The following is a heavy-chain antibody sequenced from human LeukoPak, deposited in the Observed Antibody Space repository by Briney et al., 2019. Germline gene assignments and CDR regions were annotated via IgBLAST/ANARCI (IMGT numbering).Heavy chain of an antibody. J-gene: IGHJ6*02. D-gene: IGHD3-10*01. Sequence: GGSLRLSCAAPGFTFSDYYMSWIRQAPGKGLEWVSYISSSGSTIYYADSVKGRFTISRDNAKNSLYLQMNSLRAEDTAVYYCARSYYYGSGSYDYYYGMDVWGQGTTVTVSS. V-gene: IGHV3-11*01. CDR3: ARSYYYGSGSYDYYYGMDV. CDR2: ISSSGSTI. CDR1: GFTFSDYY.